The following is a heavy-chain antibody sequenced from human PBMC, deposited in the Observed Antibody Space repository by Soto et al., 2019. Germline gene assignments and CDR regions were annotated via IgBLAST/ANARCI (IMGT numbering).Heavy chain of an antibody. J-gene: IGHJ4*02. V-gene: IGHV3-48*01. D-gene: IGHD3-10*01. CDR2: ISSSSSTI. CDR3: ASYGSGSYAFSY. CDR1: GVTFSTYS. Sequence: GGARRLPCAASGVTFSTYSMNGVRQAPGKGLEWVSYISSSSSTIYYADSVKGRFTISRDNAKNSLYLQMNSLRAEDTAVYYCASYGSGSYAFSYWGLGTLVTVSS.